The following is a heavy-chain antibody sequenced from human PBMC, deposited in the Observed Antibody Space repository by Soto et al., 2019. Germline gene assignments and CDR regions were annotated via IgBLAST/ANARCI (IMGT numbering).Heavy chain of an antibody. Sequence: QVQLVESGGGVVQPGRSLRLSCAASGFTFSSYGMHWVRQAPGKGLEWVAVISYDGSNKYYADSVKGRFTISRDNSKNTLYLQMNSLGAEDTAVYYCAKGLADCGGDGYSHFDLWGRGTLVTVSS. CDR1: GFTFSSYG. J-gene: IGHJ2*01. V-gene: IGHV3-30*18. CDR2: ISYDGSNK. D-gene: IGHD2-21*02. CDR3: AKGLADCGGDGYSHFDL.